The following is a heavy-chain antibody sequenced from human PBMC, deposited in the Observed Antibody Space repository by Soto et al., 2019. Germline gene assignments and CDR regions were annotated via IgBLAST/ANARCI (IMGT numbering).Heavy chain of an antibody. J-gene: IGHJ6*02. CDR1: GFTFSSYG. CDR3: ARMASGHGYSYGWNYYYYGMDV. D-gene: IGHD5-18*01. CDR2: IWYDGSNK. Sequence: GGSLRLSCAASGFTFSSYGMHWVRQAPGKGLVWVAVIWYDGSNKYYADSVKGRFTISRDNSKNTLYLQMNSLRAEDTAVYYCARMASGHGYSYGWNYYYYGMDVWGQGTTVTVSS. V-gene: IGHV3-33*01.